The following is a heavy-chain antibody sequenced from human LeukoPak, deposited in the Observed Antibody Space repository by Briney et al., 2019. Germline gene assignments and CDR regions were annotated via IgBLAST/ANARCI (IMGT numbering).Heavy chain of an antibody. J-gene: IGHJ4*02. D-gene: IGHD1-26*01. V-gene: IGHV4-59*08. Sequence: PSETLSLTCTVSGGSISIYYWSWIRQPPGKGLEWIGYVYYTGSTKYNPSLKSRVTISVDTSKNQFSLKLSSVTATDTAVYYCARLLGSHFFDYWGQGTLVTVSS. CDR1: GGSISIYY. CDR3: ARLLGSHFFDY. CDR2: VYYTGST.